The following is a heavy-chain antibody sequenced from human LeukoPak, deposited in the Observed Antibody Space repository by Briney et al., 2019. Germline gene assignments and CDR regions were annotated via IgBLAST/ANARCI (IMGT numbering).Heavy chain of an antibody. CDR3: ARDSDYYASGTYYRVGFDP. D-gene: IGHD3-10*01. J-gene: IGHJ5*02. V-gene: IGHV6-1*01. Sequence: SQTLSLACAISGDSVSSHSAAWTWIRQSPSRGLEWLGRTYYRSKWYSDYAVSVKSRITINPDTSKNQFSLQLNSVTPEDTAVYYCARDSDYYASGTYYRVGFDPWGQGTLVTVSS. CDR2: TYYRSKWYS. CDR1: GDSVSSHSAA.